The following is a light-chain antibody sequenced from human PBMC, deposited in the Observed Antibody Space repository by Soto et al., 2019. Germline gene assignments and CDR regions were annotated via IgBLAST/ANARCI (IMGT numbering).Light chain of an antibody. CDR2: AAS. Sequence: DIQMTQSPSSLSASVGDRVTITCRASQSISSYLNWYQQKPGKAPKLLIYAASSLQSGVPSRFSGSGSGTDFTPPISSLQPEDFATYYCQQSYSTPPWTFGQGTKVEIK. CDR3: QQSYSTPPWT. J-gene: IGKJ1*01. V-gene: IGKV1-39*01. CDR1: QSISSY.